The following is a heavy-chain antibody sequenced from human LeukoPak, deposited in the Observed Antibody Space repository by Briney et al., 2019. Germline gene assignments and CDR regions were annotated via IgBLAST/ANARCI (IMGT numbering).Heavy chain of an antibody. J-gene: IGHJ4*02. CDR1: GGSISSSSYY. D-gene: IGHD3-10*01. Sequence: SETLSLTCTVSGGSISSSSYYWGWIRQPPGKGLEWIGSIYYSGSTYYNPSLKSRVTISVDTSKNQFSLKLSSVTAADTAVYYCAKDPSGSGSHYYFDYWGQGTLVTVSS. CDR3: AKDPSGSGSHYYFDY. CDR2: IYYSGST. V-gene: IGHV4-39*02.